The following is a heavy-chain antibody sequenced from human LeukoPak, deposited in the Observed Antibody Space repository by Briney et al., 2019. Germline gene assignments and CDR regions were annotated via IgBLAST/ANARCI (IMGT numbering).Heavy chain of an antibody. V-gene: IGHV3-7*03. CDR2: IKQDGSEK. CDR1: GFTFSSYW. Sequence: SGGPLGLPCAASGFTFSSYWMTWARQPQGRGREGVANIKQDGSEKYYVDSVKGRFTISRDNAKNSLYLQMNSLRAEDTAVYYCAREGSGYSFDYWGQGTLVTVSS. CDR3: AREGSGYSFDY. J-gene: IGHJ4*02. D-gene: IGHD6-25*01.